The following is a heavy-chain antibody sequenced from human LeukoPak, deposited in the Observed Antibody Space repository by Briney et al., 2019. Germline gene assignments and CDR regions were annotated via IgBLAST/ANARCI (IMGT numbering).Heavy chain of an antibody. V-gene: IGHV3-43*02. CDR1: GFTFDDYA. CDR3: AKDIFSMEATGFGDY. Sequence: GGSLRLSCAASGFTFDDYAMHWVRQAPGKGLEWVSLISGDGGSTYYADSVKGRFTISRDNSKNSLYLQMNSLRTEDTALYYCAKDIFSMEATGFGDYWGQGTLVTVSS. CDR2: ISGDGGST. J-gene: IGHJ4*02. D-gene: IGHD1-26*01.